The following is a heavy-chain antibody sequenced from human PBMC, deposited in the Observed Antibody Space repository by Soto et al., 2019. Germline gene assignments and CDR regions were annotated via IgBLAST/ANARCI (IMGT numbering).Heavy chain of an antibody. CDR3: ARSRFGGDDF. D-gene: IGHD2-21*01. V-gene: IGHV3-48*03. CDR1: GFTFSSYD. Sequence: GGSLRLSCAASGFTFSSYDMNWVRQAPGKGLQCVSYISSRGTTIHYADSVKGRFTISRDNAKDSLYLHMNTLRAEDTAIYYCARSRFGGDDFWGQGTLVTVSS. J-gene: IGHJ4*02. CDR2: ISSRGTTI.